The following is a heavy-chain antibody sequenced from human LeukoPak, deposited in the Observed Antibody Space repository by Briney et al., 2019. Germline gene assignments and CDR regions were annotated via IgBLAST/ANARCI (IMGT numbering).Heavy chain of an antibody. CDR1: EFTFSSYT. J-gene: IGHJ4*02. D-gene: IGHD3-3*01. V-gene: IGHV3-30*04. Sequence: GGSLRLSCAASEFTFSSYTMHWVRQAPGKGLEWVAVISYDGSNEYYADSVKGRFTVSRDNSKSTLYLQMNSLRAEDATMYYCARAPSGYYPYFDYWGQGTLVTVSS. CDR3: ARAPSGYYPYFDY. CDR2: ISYDGSNE.